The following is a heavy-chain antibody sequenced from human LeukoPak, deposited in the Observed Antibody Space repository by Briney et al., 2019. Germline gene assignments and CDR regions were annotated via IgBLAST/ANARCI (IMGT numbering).Heavy chain of an antibody. V-gene: IGHV3-23*01. CDR3: AKEEESYCGGDCYSPYDY. CDR1: GFTFSDYY. D-gene: IGHD2-21*02. CDR2: ISGNGGST. Sequence: PGGSLRLSCAASGFTFSDYYMSWVRQAPGKGLEWVSSISGNGGSTYYADSVKGRFTISRDNSKNTLYVQMNSLRAEDTAVYYCAKEEESYCGGDCYSPYDYWGQGTLVTVSS. J-gene: IGHJ4*02.